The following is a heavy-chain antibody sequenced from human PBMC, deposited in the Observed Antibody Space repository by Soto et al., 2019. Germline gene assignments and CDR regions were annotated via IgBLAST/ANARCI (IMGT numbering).Heavy chain of an antibody. CDR1: GFTFSDYY. J-gene: IGHJ4*02. D-gene: IGHD2-15*01. V-gene: IGHV3-11*01. CDR2: ISSSGSTI. Sequence: GSLRLSCAASGFTFSDYYMSWIRQAPGEGLEWVSYISSSGSTIYYADSVKGRFTISRDNAKNSLYLQMNSLRAEDTAVYYCARGYCSGGSCCPRGFDYWGQGTLVTVSS. CDR3: ARGYCSGGSCCPRGFDY.